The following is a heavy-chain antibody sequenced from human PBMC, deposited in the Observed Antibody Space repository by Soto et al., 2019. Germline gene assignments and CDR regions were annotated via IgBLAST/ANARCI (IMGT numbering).Heavy chain of an antibody. D-gene: IGHD5-12*01. V-gene: IGHV1-69*12. CDR3: SSSVAKFYYYGMDV. J-gene: IGHJ6*02. CDR2: IFPIFGTA. Sequence: QVQLVQSGAEVKKPGSSVKVSCKASGGTFSSYAISWVRQAPGQGLEWMGGIFPIFGTANYAQKFQGRVTITADESTSTADMKLRSLRSEDTALYYCSSSVAKFYYYGMDVWGQGTTVTVAS. CDR1: GGTFSSYA.